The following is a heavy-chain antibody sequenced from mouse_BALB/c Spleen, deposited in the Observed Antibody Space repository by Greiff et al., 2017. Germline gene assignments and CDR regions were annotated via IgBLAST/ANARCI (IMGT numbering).Heavy chain of an antibody. J-gene: IGHJ4*01. CDR2: ISSGGSYT. Sequence: EVKLVESGGDLVKPGGSLKLSCAASGFTFSSYGMSWVRQTPDKRLEWVATISSGGSYTYYPDTVTGRFTISRDNAKNTLYLEMSSLRSEDTAMYYCARAYGYDDDYYAMDYWGQGTSVTVSS. V-gene: IGHV5-6*01. D-gene: IGHD2-2*01. CDR1: GFTFSSYG. CDR3: ARAYGYDDDYYAMDY.